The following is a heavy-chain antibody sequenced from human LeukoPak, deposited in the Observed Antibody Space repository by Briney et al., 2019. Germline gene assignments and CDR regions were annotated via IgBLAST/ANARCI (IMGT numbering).Heavy chain of an antibody. D-gene: IGHD2-2*01. CDR3: VKTGGSKSRYQLPLYYFDY. CDR1: GFTFSSYA. CDR2: ISSNGGST. Sequence: GGSLRLSCSASGFTFSSYAMHWVRQAPGKGLEYVSAISSNGGSTYYADSVKGRFTISRDNSKNTLYLQMSSLRAEDTAVYYRVKTGGSKSRYQLPLYYFDYWGQGTLVTVSS. J-gene: IGHJ4*02. V-gene: IGHV3-64D*06.